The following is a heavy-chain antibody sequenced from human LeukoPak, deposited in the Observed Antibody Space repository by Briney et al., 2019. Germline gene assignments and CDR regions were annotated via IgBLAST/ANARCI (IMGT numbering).Heavy chain of an antibody. Sequence: GASVKVSCKASGGTFSSYAISWVRQAPGQGLEWMGGIIPIFGTANYAQKFQGRVTITTDESTSTAYMELSSLRSEDTAVYYCAREYRSSTDAFDIWGQGTMVTVSS. D-gene: IGHD6-13*01. CDR2: IIPIFGTA. CDR3: AREYRSSTDAFDI. J-gene: IGHJ3*02. V-gene: IGHV1-69*05. CDR1: GGTFSSYA.